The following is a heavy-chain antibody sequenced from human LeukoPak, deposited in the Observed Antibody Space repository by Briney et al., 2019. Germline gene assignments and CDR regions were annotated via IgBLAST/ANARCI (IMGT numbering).Heavy chain of an antibody. CDR3: AKDFRGTGYFFDY. V-gene: IGHV3-23*01. D-gene: IGHD1-1*01. Sequence: SGGSLRLSCAASGLTFSSYAVSWVRQAPGKGLEWVAAISGSGDTSFYADSVKGRFTISRDNSKNTLYLQMNSLSAEDTAVYYCAKDFRGTGYFFDYWGQGTLVTVSS. CDR1: GLTFSSYA. CDR2: ISGSGDTS. J-gene: IGHJ4*02.